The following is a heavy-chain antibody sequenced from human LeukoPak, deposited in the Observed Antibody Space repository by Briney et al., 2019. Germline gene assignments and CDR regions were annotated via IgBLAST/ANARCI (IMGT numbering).Heavy chain of an antibody. CDR3: AKDSRHYYDSSGYFDY. CDR1: GFTFSSYW. Sequence: PGGSLRLSCAASGFTFSSYWMSWVRQAPGKGLEWVAFIRYDGSNKYYADSVKGRFTISRDNSKNTLYLQMNSLRAEDTAVYYCAKDSRHYYDSSGYFDYWGQGTLVTVSS. D-gene: IGHD3-22*01. V-gene: IGHV3-30*02. CDR2: IRYDGSNK. J-gene: IGHJ4*02.